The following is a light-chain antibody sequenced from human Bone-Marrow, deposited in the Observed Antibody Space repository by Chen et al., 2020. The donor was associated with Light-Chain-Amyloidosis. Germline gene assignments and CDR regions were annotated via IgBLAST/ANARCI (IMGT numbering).Light chain of an antibody. CDR1: QSVSGN. V-gene: IGKV3-15*01. Sequence: DIVMTQSPATLSVSPGERATLFCRASQSVSGNLAWYQQRPGQAPRLLFHSASTRATGVPARFSGSGFGTDFTLIISSLQSDDFASYYCQQYENWPRTFGQGTKV. CDR3: QQYENWPRT. CDR2: SAS. J-gene: IGKJ1*01.